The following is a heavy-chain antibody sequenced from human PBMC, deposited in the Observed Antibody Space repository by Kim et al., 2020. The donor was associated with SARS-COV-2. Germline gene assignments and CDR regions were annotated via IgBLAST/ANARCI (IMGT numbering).Heavy chain of an antibody. J-gene: IGHJ3*02. D-gene: IGHD5-12*01. V-gene: IGHV3-11*06. Sequence: SVKGRFTISRDNAKNSLYLQMNSLRAEDTAVYYCARVSHDIVATIGAFDIWGQGTMVTVSS. CDR3: ARVSHDIVATIGAFDI.